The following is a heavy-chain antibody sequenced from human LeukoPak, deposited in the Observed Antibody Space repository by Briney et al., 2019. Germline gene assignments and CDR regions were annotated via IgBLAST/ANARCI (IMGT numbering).Heavy chain of an antibody. Sequence: SVKDSCKASGGTFSSYAISWVRQAPGQGLEWMGGIIPIFGTANYAQKFQGRVTITTDESTSTAYMELSSLRSEDTAVYYCVRGESGYYYHYMDVWGKGTTVTVSS. V-gene: IGHV1-69*05. D-gene: IGHD3-16*01. J-gene: IGHJ6*03. CDR3: VRGESGYYYHYMDV. CDR1: GGTFSSYA. CDR2: IIPIFGTA.